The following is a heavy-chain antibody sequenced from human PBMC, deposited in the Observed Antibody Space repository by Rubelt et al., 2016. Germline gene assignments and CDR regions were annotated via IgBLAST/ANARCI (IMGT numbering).Heavy chain of an antibody. CDR1: GFPFDAFY. CDR2: MNRDGTEK. J-gene: IGHJ4*02. CDR3: AREPQRVTPLKYFDY. Sequence: EVQLVESGGGLVQPGGSLILSCAASGFPFDAFYMTWVRQSPGKGLEWVANMNRDGTEKNYLDSVKGRFTISRDNAQKSLSLQMNSRGAEDTAVYYCAREPQRVTPLKYFDYWGQGALVTVSS. D-gene: IGHD4-23*01. V-gene: IGHV3-7*01.